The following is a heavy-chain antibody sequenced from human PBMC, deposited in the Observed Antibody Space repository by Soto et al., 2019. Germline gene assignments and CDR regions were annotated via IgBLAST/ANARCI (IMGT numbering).Heavy chain of an antibody. V-gene: IGHV1-69*13. J-gene: IGHJ6*02. CDR3: ARDLGTRYNWNYVDYYGMDV. CDR2: IIPIFGTA. D-gene: IGHD1-7*01. Sequence: SVKVSCKASGGTFSSYAISWVRQAPGQGLEWMGGIIPIFGTANYAQKFQGRVTITADESTSTAYMELSSLRSEDTAVYYCARDLGTRYNWNYVDYYGMDVWGQGTTVTVSS. CDR1: GGTFSSYA.